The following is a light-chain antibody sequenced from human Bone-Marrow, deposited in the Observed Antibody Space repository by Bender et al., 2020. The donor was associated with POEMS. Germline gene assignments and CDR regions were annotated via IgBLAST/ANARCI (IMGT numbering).Light chain of an antibody. CDR1: ALPKQF. CDR2: RDT. Sequence: SSELTQPPSVSVSPGQTATISCSVDALPKQFNYWYQRKPGRAPILVIYRDTERAAGIPGRFSGSTSGTTVTLTISGVQAEDEADYFCQSADSSGTYVFGTGTKVTVL. CDR3: QSADSSGTYV. J-gene: IGLJ1*01. V-gene: IGLV3-25*03.